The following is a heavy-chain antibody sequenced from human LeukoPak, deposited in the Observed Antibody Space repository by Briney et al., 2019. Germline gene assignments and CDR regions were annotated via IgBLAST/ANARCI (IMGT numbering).Heavy chain of an antibody. CDR1: GLTFDDYA. CDR2: ISWNSGTI. Sequence: GGSLRLSCAASGLTFDDYAMHWVRQAPGKGLEWVSGISWNSGTIGYADSVKGRFTISRDNAKNSLYLQMNSLRAEDTAVYYCARENDSSGYTFDYWGQGTLVTVSS. V-gene: IGHV3-9*01. CDR3: ARENDSSGYTFDY. D-gene: IGHD3-22*01. J-gene: IGHJ4*02.